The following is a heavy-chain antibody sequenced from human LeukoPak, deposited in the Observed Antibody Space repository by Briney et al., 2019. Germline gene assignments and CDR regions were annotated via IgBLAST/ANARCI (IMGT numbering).Heavy chain of an antibody. Sequence: SETLSLTCTVSGGSISSYYWSWIRQPPGKGLEWIGYIHHSGSTNYNPSLKSRVTISVDTSKNQFSLKLSSVTAADTAVYYCARGVGLLQSFWYFDLWGRGTLVTVSS. CDR3: ARGVGLLQSFWYFDL. V-gene: IGHV4-59*01. D-gene: IGHD1-26*01. CDR2: IHHSGST. CDR1: GGSISSYY. J-gene: IGHJ2*01.